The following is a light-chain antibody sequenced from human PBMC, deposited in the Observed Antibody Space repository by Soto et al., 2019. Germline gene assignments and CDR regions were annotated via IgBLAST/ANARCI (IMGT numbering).Light chain of an antibody. Sequence: EIVMTQSPGTLSVSPGERATLSCRASQNIGSNLAWYQQKPGQAPRLLFYCPSTRATGIPARFSGGGSGTEITLTISSLQSEQFGLYYCQHYHDWPPAVTFGHGTKVDL. V-gene: IGKV3-15*01. CDR1: QNIGSN. CDR3: QHYHDWPPAVT. J-gene: IGKJ3*01. CDR2: CPS.